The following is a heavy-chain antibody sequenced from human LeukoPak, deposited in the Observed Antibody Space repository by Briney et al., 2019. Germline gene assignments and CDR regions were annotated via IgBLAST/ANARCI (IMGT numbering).Heavy chain of an antibody. CDR3: ARDSIQLWPNAIDF. CDR1: GFTFSGYS. D-gene: IGHD1-1*01. Sequence: PGGSLRLSCATSGFTFSGYSMNWVRQAPGKGLEWISYISSSSINIHYGDSVKGRFTISRDNAENSLYLQMNSPRAEDTAVYYCARDSIQLWPNAIDFWGQGTLVTVSS. V-gene: IGHV3-48*01. CDR2: ISSSSINI. J-gene: IGHJ4*02.